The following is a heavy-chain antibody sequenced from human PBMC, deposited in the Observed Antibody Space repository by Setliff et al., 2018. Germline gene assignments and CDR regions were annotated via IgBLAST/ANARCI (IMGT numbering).Heavy chain of an antibody. V-gene: IGHV3-23*03. Sequence: GGSLRLSCAASGFTFSSYAMSWVRQAPGKGLEWVAGIHSGDSRTYYADSVKGRFSISRDYAKKSMFLQMTSLRADDTAVYYCARVLDRDALFPGDIPRLKPPKGYCSGGRCDPFDYWGEGILVTVSS. CDR3: ARVLDRDALFPGDIPRLKPPKGYCSGGRCDPFDY. J-gene: IGHJ4*02. D-gene: IGHD2-15*01. CDR2: IHSGDSRT. CDR1: GFTFSSYA.